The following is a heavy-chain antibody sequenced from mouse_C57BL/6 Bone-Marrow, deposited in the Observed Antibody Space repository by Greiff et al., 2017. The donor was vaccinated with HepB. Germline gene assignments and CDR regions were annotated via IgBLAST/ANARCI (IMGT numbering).Heavy chain of an antibody. CDR3: TPNWDEDYAMDY. D-gene: IGHD4-1*02. J-gene: IGHJ4*01. CDR1: GFTFSDAW. V-gene: IGHV6-6*01. Sequence: EVKLVESGGGLVQPGGSMKLSCAASGFTFSDAWMDWVRQSPEKGLEWVAEIRNKANNHATYYAESVKGRFTISRDDSKSSVYLQMNSLRAEDTGIYYCTPNWDEDYAMDYWGQGTSVTVSS. CDR2: IRNKANNHAT.